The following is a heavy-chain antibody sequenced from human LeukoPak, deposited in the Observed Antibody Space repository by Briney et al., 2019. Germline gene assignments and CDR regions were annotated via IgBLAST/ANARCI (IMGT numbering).Heavy chain of an antibody. CDR3: ARGLRYDSRRPLGY. CDR1: GYTFTGYY. V-gene: IGHV1-2*02. Sequence: ASVKVSCKASGYTFTGYYMHWVRQAPGQGLEWMGWINPNSGGTNYAQKFQGRVTITRNTSTSTAYMELSSLRSEDTAVYYCARGLRYDSRRPLGYWGQGTLVTVSS. D-gene: IGHD1-1*01. J-gene: IGHJ4*02. CDR2: INPNSGGT.